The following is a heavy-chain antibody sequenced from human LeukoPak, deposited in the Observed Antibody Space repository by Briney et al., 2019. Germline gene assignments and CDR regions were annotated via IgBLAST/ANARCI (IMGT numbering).Heavy chain of an antibody. CDR1: GYTFTSYD. CDR3: AREVDCSSTSCYRGNWFDP. J-gene: IGHJ5*02. Sequence: ASVKVSCKASGYTFTSYDINWVRQATGQGLEWMGWMNPNSGNTGYAQKFQGRVTITRNTSISTAYRELSSLRSEDTAVYYCAREVDCSSTSCYRGNWFDPWGQGTLVTVSS. V-gene: IGHV1-8*03. CDR2: MNPNSGNT. D-gene: IGHD2-2*02.